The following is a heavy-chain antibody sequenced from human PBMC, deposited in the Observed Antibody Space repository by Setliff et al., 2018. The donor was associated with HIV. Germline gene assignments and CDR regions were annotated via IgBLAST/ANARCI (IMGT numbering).Heavy chain of an antibody. Sequence: SVKVSCKASGGTFSSYAISWVRQAPGQGLEWMGGIIPILGPANYAQKFQGRVTITAGEYTTTSYMELRNLRSEDTAIYYCARSDISGTGYFDSWGQGTLVTVSS. J-gene: IGHJ4*02. D-gene: IGHD1-20*01. CDR1: GGTFSSYA. CDR2: IIPILGPA. V-gene: IGHV1-69*13. CDR3: ARSDISGTGYFDS.